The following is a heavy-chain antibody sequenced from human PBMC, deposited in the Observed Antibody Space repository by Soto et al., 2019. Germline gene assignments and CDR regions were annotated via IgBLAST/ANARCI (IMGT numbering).Heavy chain of an antibody. CDR3: ARDPYSGSSPED. Sequence: EVQLVESGGGLIQPGGSLRLSCAASGFTVSGNYMTWVRQAPGKGLEWVSIMYSGGSRYYADSVKGRFTISRDNSKHTLYLQMTSLRAEDTALYYCARDPYSGSSPEDWGQGTLVTVSS. V-gene: IGHV3-53*01. D-gene: IGHD3-10*01. CDR2: MYSGGSR. CDR1: GFTVSGNY. J-gene: IGHJ4*02.